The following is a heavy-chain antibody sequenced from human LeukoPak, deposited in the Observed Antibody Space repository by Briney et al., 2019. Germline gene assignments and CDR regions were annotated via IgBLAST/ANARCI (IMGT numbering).Heavy chain of an antibody. D-gene: IGHD3-10*01. CDR3: ARQSIWFGESSYYFYSGMDV. J-gene: IGHJ6*02. CDR1: GYIFTTYS. CDR2: IDPGDSDT. Sequence: GESLKISCQGSGYIFTTYSIGWVRQMPGKGLEWMGIIDPGDSDTRYSPSFQGQVTISADKSISAAYLQWNSLKASDTAIYYCARQSIWFGESSYYFYSGMDVWGQGTTVTVSS. V-gene: IGHV5-51*01.